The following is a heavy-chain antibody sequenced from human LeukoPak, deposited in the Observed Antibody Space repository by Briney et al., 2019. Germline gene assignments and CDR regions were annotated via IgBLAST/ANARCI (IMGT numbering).Heavy chain of an antibody. Sequence: GASVKVSCKASGYSFTTYAMSWVRQAPGQRLEWLGWVNAGNGNTRYSQNFQGRITITRVTSASTAYMDLSSLRSEDTAVYYCARGLLWFGELSPFGYWGQGTLVTVSS. V-gene: IGHV1-3*01. CDR3: ARGLLWFGELSPFGY. J-gene: IGHJ4*02. CDR1: GYSFTTYA. CDR2: VNAGNGNT. D-gene: IGHD3-10*01.